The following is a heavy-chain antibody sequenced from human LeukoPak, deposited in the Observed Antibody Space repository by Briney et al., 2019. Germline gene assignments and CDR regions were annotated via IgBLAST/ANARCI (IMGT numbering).Heavy chain of an antibody. D-gene: IGHD3-10*01. V-gene: IGHV4-34*01. CDR3: ARAPRRVRGVIIGWFDP. J-gene: IGHJ5*02. CDR2: INHSGST. CDR1: GGSFSGYY. Sequence: PSETLSLTCAVYGGSFSGYYWSWIRQPPGKGLEWIGEINHSGSTNYNPSLKSRVTISVDTSKNQFSLKLSSVTAADTAVYYCARAPRRVRGVIIGWFDPWGQGTLVTVSS.